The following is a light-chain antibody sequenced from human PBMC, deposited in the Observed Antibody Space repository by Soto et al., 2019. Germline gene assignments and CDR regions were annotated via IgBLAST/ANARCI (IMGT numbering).Light chain of an antibody. CDR3: QQSYSTPGT. CDR2: DAS. V-gene: IGKV3-11*01. CDR1: QSVSRS. Sequence: EIVLTQSPVTLSLSPGERATLSCRASQSVSRSLAWYQQKPGQAPRLLVYDASNRATGIPDRFSGSGSGTDFTLTISRLEPEDFATYYCQQSYSTPGTFGGGTKVDIK. J-gene: IGKJ4*01.